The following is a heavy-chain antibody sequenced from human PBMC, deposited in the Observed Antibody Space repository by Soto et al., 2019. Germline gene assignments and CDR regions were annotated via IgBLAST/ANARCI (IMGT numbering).Heavy chain of an antibody. J-gene: IGHJ4*02. CDR1: GFTFSSYG. CDR3: ARDLRGYSLFDY. D-gene: IGHD5-18*01. CDR2: IWYDGSNK. Sequence: GGSLRLSCAASGFTFSSYGMHWARQAPGKGLEWVAVIWYDGSNKYYADSVKGRFTISRDNSKNTLYLQMNSLRAEDTAVYYCARDLRGYSLFDYWGQGTLVTVSS. V-gene: IGHV3-33*01.